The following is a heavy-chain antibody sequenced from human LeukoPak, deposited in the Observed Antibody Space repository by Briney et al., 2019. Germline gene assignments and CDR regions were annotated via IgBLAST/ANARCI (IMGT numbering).Heavy chain of an antibody. J-gene: IGHJ6*04. CDR2: ISSSSSTI. CDR1: GFTFSSYS. Sequence: GGSLRLSCAASGFTFSSYSMNWVRQAPGKGLEWISYISSSSSTIYYADSVKGRFTISRDNAKNSLYLQMNSLRAEDTAVYYCAELGITMIGGVWGKGTTVTISS. V-gene: IGHV3-48*04. CDR3: AELGITMIGGV. D-gene: IGHD3-10*02.